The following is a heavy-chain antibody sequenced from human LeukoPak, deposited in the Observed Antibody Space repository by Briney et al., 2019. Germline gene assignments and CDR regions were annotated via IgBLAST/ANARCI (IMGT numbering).Heavy chain of an antibody. D-gene: IGHD2-2*01. V-gene: IGHV4-59*04. CDR2: IYYSGST. J-gene: IGHJ6*03. CDR3: ANSGTVYYYYYMDV. CDR1: GGSISSYY. Sequence: SETLSLTCTVSGGSISSYYWSWIRQPPGKGLEWIGSIYYSGSTYYNPSLKSRVTISVDTSKNQFSLKLSSVTAADTAVYYCANSGTVYYYYYMDVWGKGTTVTVSS.